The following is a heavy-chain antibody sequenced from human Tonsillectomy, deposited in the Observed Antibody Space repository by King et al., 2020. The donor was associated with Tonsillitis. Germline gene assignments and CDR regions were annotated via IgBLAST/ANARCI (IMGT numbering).Heavy chain of an antibody. V-gene: IGHV4-59*01. J-gene: IGHJ4*02. CDR1: GGSISSYY. Sequence: QLQESGPGLVKPSETLSLTCTVSGGSISSYYWSWIRQPPGKGLEWIGYIYYSGSTNYNPSLKSRVTISVDTSKNQFSLKLSSVTAADTAVYYWARELRDYDFWSGYYGGYFDYWGQGTLVTVSS. CDR3: ARELRDYDFWSGYYGGYFDY. CDR2: IYYSGST. D-gene: IGHD3-3*01.